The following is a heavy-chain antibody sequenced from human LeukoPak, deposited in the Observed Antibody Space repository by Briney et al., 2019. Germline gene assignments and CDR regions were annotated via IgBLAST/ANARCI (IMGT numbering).Heavy chain of an antibody. J-gene: IGHJ3*02. CDR3: ARDRGVIIPVGAFDI. CDR1: GFTISGSA. CDR2: IRSKANSYAT. Sequence: PGGSLRLSCAASGFTISGSAMHWVRQASGKGLEWVGRIRSKANSYATAYAASVKGRFTISRDNAKNSLYLQMNSLRAEDTAVYYCARDRGVIIPVGAFDIWGQGTMVTVSS. D-gene: IGHD3-3*01. V-gene: IGHV3-73*01.